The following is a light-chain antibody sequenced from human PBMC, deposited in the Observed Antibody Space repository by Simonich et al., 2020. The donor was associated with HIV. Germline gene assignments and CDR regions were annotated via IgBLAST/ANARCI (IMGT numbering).Light chain of an antibody. CDR2: LGS. CDR1: PSLVHSNGYDY. CDR3: MQALQTPFT. V-gene: IGKV2-28*01. Sequence: DIVMTQSPLSLPVTPGEPASISCRSSPSLVHSNGYDYLDWYLQKPGQSPHLLIYLGSNRASGVPDRFSGSGSGTDFTLKISRVEAEDVGVYYCMQALQTPFTFGPGTRVDIK. J-gene: IGKJ3*01.